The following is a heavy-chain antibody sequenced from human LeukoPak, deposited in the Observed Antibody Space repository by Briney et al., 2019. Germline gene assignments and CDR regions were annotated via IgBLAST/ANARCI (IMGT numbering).Heavy chain of an antibody. CDR2: ISAYNGNT. CDR1: GYTFTSYG. D-gene: IGHD7-27*01. J-gene: IGHJ3*02. V-gene: IGHV1-18*01. Sequence: ASVKVSCKASGYTFTSYGISWVRQAPGQGLEWMGWISAYNGNTNYAQKLQGRVTMTTDTSTSTAYMELRSLRSDDTAVYYCAREILGIGEFDAFDIWGQGTMVTASS. CDR3: AREILGIGEFDAFDI.